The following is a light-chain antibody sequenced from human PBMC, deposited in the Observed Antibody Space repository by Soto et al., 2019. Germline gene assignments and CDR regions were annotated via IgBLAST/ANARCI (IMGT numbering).Light chain of an antibody. V-gene: IGLV2-14*01. CDR1: SSDVGGYNY. CDR3: SSYTSSSTLVV. J-gene: IGLJ2*01. CDR2: EVS. Sequence: QSVLTQPASVSGSPGQSITISCTGTSSDVGGYNYVSWYQQHPGKAPKLMIYEVSNRPSAVSNRFSGSKSGNTASLTISGLQAEDEADYYCSSYTSSSTLVVFGGGTKLTVL.